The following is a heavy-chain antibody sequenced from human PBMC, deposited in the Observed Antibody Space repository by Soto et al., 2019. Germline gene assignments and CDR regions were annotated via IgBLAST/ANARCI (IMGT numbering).Heavy chain of an antibody. CDR2: IYYSGST. Sequence: SETLSLTCTVSGGSISSSSYYWGWIRQPPGKGLEWIGSIYYSGSTYYNPSLKSRVTISVDTSKNQFSLKLSSVTAADTAVYYCASQIWRFGELSPRTTIDYWGQGTLVTVSS. CDR3: ASQIWRFGELSPRTTIDY. J-gene: IGHJ4*02. CDR1: GGSISSSSYY. D-gene: IGHD3-10*01. V-gene: IGHV4-39*01.